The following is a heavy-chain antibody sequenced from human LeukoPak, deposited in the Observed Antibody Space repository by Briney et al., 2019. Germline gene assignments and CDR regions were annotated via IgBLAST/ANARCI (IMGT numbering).Heavy chain of an antibody. Sequence: GGSLRLSCATSGFTFSPYSFNWVRQAPGKGLEYVSAISKNGSSTYYAKSVKGRFTISRDNSKNTLYLQMGSLRAEDMAVYYCARDQEAPNYDILTGYSVDYWGQGILVTVSS. J-gene: IGHJ4*02. V-gene: IGHV3-64*01. CDR1: GFTFSPYS. CDR3: ARDQEAPNYDILTGYSVDY. CDR2: ISKNGSST. D-gene: IGHD3-9*01.